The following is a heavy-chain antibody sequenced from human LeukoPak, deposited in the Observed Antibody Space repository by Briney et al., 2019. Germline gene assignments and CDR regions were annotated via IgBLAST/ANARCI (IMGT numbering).Heavy chain of an antibody. Sequence: PGGSLRLSCAASGFTFSSYWMHWVRQAPGKGLVWVSRINSDGSTTTYADSVKGRFTISRDNAKNTLYLQMNSLRAEDTAVYYCASFGEMATLIDYWGQGTLVTVSS. CDR2: INSDGSTT. D-gene: IGHD5-24*01. CDR1: GFTFSSYW. J-gene: IGHJ4*02. CDR3: ASFGEMATLIDY. V-gene: IGHV3-74*01.